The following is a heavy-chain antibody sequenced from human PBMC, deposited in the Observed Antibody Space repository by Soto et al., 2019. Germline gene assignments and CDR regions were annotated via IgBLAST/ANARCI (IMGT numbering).Heavy chain of an antibody. CDR1: GGTFSSYT. D-gene: IGHD6-19*01. CDR3: ASGSGWYFFAPPVY. CDR2: IIPILGIA. V-gene: IGHV1-69*02. Sequence: ASVKVSCKASGGTFSSYTISWVRQAPGQGLEWMGRIIPILGIANYAQKFQGRVTITADKSTSTAYMELSSLRSEDTAVYYCASGSGWYFFAPPVYWGQGALVTVSS. J-gene: IGHJ4*02.